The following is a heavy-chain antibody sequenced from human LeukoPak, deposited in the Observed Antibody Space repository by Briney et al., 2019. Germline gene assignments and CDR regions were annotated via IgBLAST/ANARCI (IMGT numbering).Heavy chain of an antibody. Sequence: SETLSLTCTVSGGSISSYYWGWMRQPPGKGLEWTASIYYTGSTNYNPSLKSRVTISVDTSKNQFSLKLSSVTAADTAVYYCARGTYYYGSGSYYNPRIFDYWGQGTLVTVSS. CDR3: ARGTYYYGSGSYYNPRIFDY. J-gene: IGHJ4*02. V-gene: IGHV4-59*12. CDR1: GGSISSYY. CDR2: IYYTGST. D-gene: IGHD3-10*01.